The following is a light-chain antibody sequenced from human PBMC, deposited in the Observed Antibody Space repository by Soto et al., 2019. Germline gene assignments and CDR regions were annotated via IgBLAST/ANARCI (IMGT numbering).Light chain of an antibody. CDR3: CSYAGSYTVL. J-gene: IGLJ2*01. CDR1: SSDVGAYNY. CDR2: DVS. V-gene: IGLV2-11*01. Sequence: QSVLTQPRSVSGSPGQSVTISCPGTSSDVGAYNYVSWYQQHPGKAPKLMISDVSKRPSGVPDRFSGSKSGNTASLTISGLQAEDEADYYCCSYAGSYTVLFGGGTKLTVL.